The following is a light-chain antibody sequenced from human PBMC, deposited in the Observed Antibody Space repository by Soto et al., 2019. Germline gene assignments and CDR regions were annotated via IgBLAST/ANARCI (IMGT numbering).Light chain of an antibody. J-gene: IGKJ1*01. V-gene: IGKV1-33*01. CDR2: AAS. Sequence: DLQMTQSPSSLSASVGDRVTITCQANKDIKNYLNWYQQRPGKPPKLLIYAASILETGVPSRFSGSGSGTYFTFTISSLQPEDVATYYCQHYDDLPWAFGQGTKVAIK. CDR3: QHYDDLPWA. CDR1: KDIKNY.